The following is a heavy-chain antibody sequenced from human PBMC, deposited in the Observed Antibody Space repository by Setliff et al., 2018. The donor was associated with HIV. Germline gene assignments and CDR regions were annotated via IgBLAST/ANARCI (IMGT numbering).Heavy chain of an antibody. Sequence: ASVKVSCKASGYSFSSYGVSWVRQAPGQGLEWMGWISVYNGNTNYAQKLQNRVTMTTDTSTSTAYMELRGLRSDDTAVYYCARDLFTVPSREGYDYWGQGTLVTSP. D-gene: IGHD1-26*01. CDR2: ISVYNGNT. CDR1: GYSFSSYG. CDR3: ARDLFTVPSREGYDY. V-gene: IGHV1-18*01. J-gene: IGHJ4*02.